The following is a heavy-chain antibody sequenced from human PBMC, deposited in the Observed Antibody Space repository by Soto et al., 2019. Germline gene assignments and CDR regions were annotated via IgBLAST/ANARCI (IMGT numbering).Heavy chain of an antibody. CDR2: ISGSGRTT. Sequence: EVQLLESGGGLVQPGGSLRLSCAASGFTFGSYAMNWLRQAPGRGLECVLFISGSGRTTYYADSVKGRFTVSRDNSKSTLYLQMNSLRAEDTALYYCAKFRGPSYSYYSMDVWGKGTTVTVSS. D-gene: IGHD3-16*01. V-gene: IGHV3-23*01. CDR1: GFTFGSYA. J-gene: IGHJ6*03. CDR3: AKFRGPSYSYYSMDV.